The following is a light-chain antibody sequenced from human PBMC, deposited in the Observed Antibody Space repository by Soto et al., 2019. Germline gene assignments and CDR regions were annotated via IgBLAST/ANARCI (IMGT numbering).Light chain of an antibody. CDR3: QHYNSYSEA. Sequence: DIQIPQSPSTLSGSVVASVTITCRASQTISSWLAWYQQKPGKDPKLMIYKESTLKSGVPSRFSGSGSGTEFTLTISSLQQDDFATDYGQHYNSYSEACGQGTKVEIK. V-gene: IGKV1-5*03. CDR2: KES. CDR1: QTISSW. J-gene: IGKJ1*01.